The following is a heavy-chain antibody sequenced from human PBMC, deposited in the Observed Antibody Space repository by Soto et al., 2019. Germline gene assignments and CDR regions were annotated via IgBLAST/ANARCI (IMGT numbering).Heavy chain of an antibody. Sequence: AGGSLRLSCAASGFTFSSYAMSWVRQAPGKGLEWVSAISGSGGSTYYADSVKGRFTISRDNSKNTLYLQMNSLRAEDTAVYYCAKSVGSGWKNSYYFDYWGQGTLVTVSS. CDR2: ISGSGGST. D-gene: IGHD6-19*01. CDR1: GFTFSSYA. V-gene: IGHV3-23*01. J-gene: IGHJ4*02. CDR3: AKSVGSGWKNSYYFDY.